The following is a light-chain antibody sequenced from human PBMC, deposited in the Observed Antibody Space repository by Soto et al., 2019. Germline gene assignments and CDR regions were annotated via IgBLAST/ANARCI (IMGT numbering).Light chain of an antibody. Sequence: DIQMTQSPSSLSASVGDRVTITCRASQGISNYLAWYQQKPGKVPKLLIYVASTLQSGVPSRFSGSGSGTDFTLNISILQPEDVATYSCQKYNSAPLTFGGGPKVEIK. J-gene: IGKJ4*01. V-gene: IGKV1-27*01. CDR1: QGISNY. CDR3: QKYNSAPLT. CDR2: VAS.